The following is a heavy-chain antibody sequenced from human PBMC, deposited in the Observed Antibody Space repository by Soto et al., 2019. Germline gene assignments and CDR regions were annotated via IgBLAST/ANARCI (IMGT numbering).Heavy chain of an antibody. CDR3: AKTLGYCSGGSCYYYYYGMDV. CDR1: GFTFSSYA. CDR2: ISGSGGST. J-gene: IGHJ6*02. D-gene: IGHD2-15*01. V-gene: IGHV3-23*01. Sequence: GGSLRLSCAASGFTFSSYAMSWVRQAPGKGLEWVSAISGSGGSTYYADSVKGRFTISRDNSKNTLYLQMNSQRAEDTAVYYCAKTLGYCSGGSCYYYYYGMDVWGQGTTVTVSS.